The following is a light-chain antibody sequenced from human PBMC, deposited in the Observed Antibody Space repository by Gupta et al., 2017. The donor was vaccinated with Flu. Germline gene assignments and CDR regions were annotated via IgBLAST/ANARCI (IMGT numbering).Light chain of an antibody. Sequence: GGSVTISCRASQSSRGWLAWYQLKPGKAPKLLIYKASSVHSGVPSRFSGSGSGAEYTLTITSLQPDDLATYSCKQYSSYPLTFGQGTRLE. V-gene: IGKV1-5*03. CDR3: KQYSSYPLT. CDR1: QSSRGW. CDR2: KAS. J-gene: IGKJ5*01.